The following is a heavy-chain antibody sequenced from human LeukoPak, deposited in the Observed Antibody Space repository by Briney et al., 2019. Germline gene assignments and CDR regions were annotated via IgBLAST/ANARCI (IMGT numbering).Heavy chain of an antibody. Sequence: SETLSLTCTASGGPISGYYWSWIRQPPGKGLEWIAYISYSGSTNYNPSLKNRVTISRDTSKNQLSLKLSSVTAADTAVYYCARDRGSGGGFDYWGQGTLVTVSS. J-gene: IGHJ4*02. CDR3: ARDRGSGGGFDY. V-gene: IGHV4-59*01. CDR1: GGPISGYY. D-gene: IGHD2-15*01. CDR2: ISYSGST.